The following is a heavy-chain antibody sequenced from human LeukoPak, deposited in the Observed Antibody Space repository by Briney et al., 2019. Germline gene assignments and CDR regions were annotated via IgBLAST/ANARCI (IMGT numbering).Heavy chain of an antibody. J-gene: IGHJ4*02. CDR1: GFTFSSYG. Sequence: GRSLRLSCAASGFTFSSYGMLWVRQAPGKGLEWVAVIWYDGSNKYYADSVKGRFTISRDNYKNTLYLQMNSLRAEDTAVYYCARDRNRYCSGGSCYQIDYWGQGTLVTVSS. CDR2: IWYDGSNK. CDR3: ARDRNRYCSGGSCYQIDY. V-gene: IGHV3-33*01. D-gene: IGHD2-15*01.